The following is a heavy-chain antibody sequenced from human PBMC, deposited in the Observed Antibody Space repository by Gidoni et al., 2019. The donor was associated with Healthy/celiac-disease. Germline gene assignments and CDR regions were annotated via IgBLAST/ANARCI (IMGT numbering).Heavy chain of an antibody. V-gene: IGHV1-3*01. CDR3: ARDRYCSSTSCYSRFDY. CDR2: INAGNGNT. Sequence: QVQLVQSGAEVKKPGASVKVSCKASGYTFTSYAMHWVRQAPGQRLEWMGWINAGNGNTKYSQKFQGRVTITRDTSASTAYMELSSLRSEDTAVYYCARDRYCSSTSCYSRFDYWGQGTLVTVSS. D-gene: IGHD2-2*01. J-gene: IGHJ4*02. CDR1: GYTFTSYA.